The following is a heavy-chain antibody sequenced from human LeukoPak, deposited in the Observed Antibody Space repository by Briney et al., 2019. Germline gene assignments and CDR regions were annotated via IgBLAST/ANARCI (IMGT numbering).Heavy chain of an antibody. CDR2: TYYRSKWYN. J-gene: IGHJ4*02. CDR3: ARGQYSAHDY. D-gene: IGHD4-11*01. CDR1: GDSVSSKSAG. V-gene: IGHV6-1*01. Sequence: SQTLSLTCAISGDSVSSKSAGWSWIRQSPSRGLEWLGRTYYRSKWYNDYAVSVKSRITINLDTSKNQLSLQLNSVTPEDTAVYYCARGQYSAHDYWGQGTLVTVSS.